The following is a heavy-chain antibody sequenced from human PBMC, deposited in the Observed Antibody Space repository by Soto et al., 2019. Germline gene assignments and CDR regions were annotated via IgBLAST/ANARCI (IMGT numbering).Heavy chain of an antibody. CDR2: INHSGST. Sequence: SETLSLTCAVYGGSFSGYYWSWIRQPPGKGLEWIGEINHSGSTNYNPSLKSRVTISVDTSKNQFSLKLSSVTAADTAVYYCAAGITMIVADYYYYGMDVWGQGTTVTVSS. CDR3: AAGITMIVADYYYYGMDV. V-gene: IGHV4-34*01. J-gene: IGHJ6*02. CDR1: GGSFSGYY. D-gene: IGHD3-22*01.